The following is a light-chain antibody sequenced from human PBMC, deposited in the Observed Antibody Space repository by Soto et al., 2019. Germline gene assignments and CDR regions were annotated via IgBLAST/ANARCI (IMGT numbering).Light chain of an antibody. J-gene: IGLJ1*01. CDR3: SSYASSSSYV. V-gene: IGLV2-23*01. CDR1: TSDVGGYNL. CDR2: EGT. Sequence: QSALTQPASVSGSPGQSITISCSGTTSDVGGYNLVSWYQQHTAKAPKLIIYEGTQRPSGVSSRFSGSKSGNTASLTISGLQAEDEADYYCSSYASSSSYVFGTGTKLTVL.